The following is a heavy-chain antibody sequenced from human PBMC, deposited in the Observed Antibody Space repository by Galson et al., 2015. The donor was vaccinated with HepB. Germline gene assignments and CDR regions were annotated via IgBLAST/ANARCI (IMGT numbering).Heavy chain of an antibody. CDR3: TRRVAGNTWFDP. J-gene: IGHJ5*02. CDR2: TYYYASEWHS. Sequence: CAISGDSVSSSNGGWTWIRRSPSRGLEWLGRTYYYASEWHSDYADFVKNRITINPDTSKNQVSLQLNSVTPEDTAVYYCTRRVAGNTWFDPWGQGTLVTVSS. CDR1: GDSVSSSNGG. V-gene: IGHV6-1*01.